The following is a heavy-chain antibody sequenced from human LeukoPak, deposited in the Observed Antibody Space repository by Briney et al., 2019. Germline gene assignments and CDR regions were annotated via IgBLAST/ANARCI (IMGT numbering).Heavy chain of an antibody. Sequence: ASVKVSCKASGYTFTSYGISWVRQAPGQGLEWMGWINPNSGGTNYAQKFQGRVTMTRDTSISTAYMELSRLRSDDTAVYYCARGVSAITMVRGVIMGYWGQGTLVTVSS. CDR3: ARGVSAITMVRGVIMGY. J-gene: IGHJ4*02. D-gene: IGHD3-10*01. CDR1: GYTFTSYG. CDR2: INPNSGGT. V-gene: IGHV1-2*02.